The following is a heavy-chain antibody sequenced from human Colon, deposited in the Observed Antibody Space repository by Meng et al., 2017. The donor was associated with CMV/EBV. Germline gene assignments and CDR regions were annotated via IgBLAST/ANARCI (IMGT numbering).Heavy chain of an antibody. Sequence: LKRPYPVLVKPSDTLSLTCTVLCYSISGRSYYWGWIRQPPGKGLDWIASIYYTGNDYHNPSLKSRVTISIDTSNNQFSLRLTSVTAADTAVYYCARMALHWYFDLWGRGTLVTVSS. J-gene: IGHJ2*01. CDR3: ARMALHWYFDL. CDR2: IYYTGND. V-gene: IGHV4-39*07. CDR1: CYSISGRSYY. D-gene: IGHD5-24*01.